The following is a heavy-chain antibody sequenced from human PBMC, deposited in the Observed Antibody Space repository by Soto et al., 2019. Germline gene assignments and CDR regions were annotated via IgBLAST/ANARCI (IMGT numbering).Heavy chain of an antibody. V-gene: IGHV4-39*01. D-gene: IGHD6-19*01. CDR3: ARHGYSSGRTYFDY. CDR1: GGSIGSSSYY. Sequence: SETLSLTCTVSGGSIGSSSYYWGWIRQPPGKGLEWIGSIYDRGSTYSNPSLKSRLTTSVDTSKNQFSLKLTSVTAADTVVYYCARHGYSSGRTYFDYWGQGTLVTVS. CDR2: IYDRGST. J-gene: IGHJ4*02.